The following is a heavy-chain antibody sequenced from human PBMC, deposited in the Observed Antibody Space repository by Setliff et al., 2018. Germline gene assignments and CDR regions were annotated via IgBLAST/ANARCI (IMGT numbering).Heavy chain of an antibody. J-gene: IGHJ6*03. CDR2: VYYSGTT. Sequence: SETLSLTCTVSGGSISTYYWSWIRQTPVKGLEWIGYVYYSGTTNYNPLFKSRVTISVDRPKNQFSLKLNSVTAADTAIYYCARTYYYASGRSGYYYYYYYMDVWGKGTTVTVSS. V-gene: IGHV4-59*08. CDR1: GGSISTYY. D-gene: IGHD3-10*01. CDR3: ARTYYYASGRSGYYYYYYYMDV.